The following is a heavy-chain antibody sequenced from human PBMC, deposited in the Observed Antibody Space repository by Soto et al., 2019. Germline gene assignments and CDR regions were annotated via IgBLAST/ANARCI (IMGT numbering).Heavy chain of an antibody. J-gene: IGHJ5*02. CDR3: TPDPILAAAGGSDP. CDR1: GFTFIYAW. CDR2: IKSNTDGGTT. Sequence: GFLRLSCEASGFTFIYAWMSWVRQAPGKGLEWVGHIKSNTDGGTTDYAAPVNGRFTISRDDSKTTLYLQMSSLKTEDTAVYYCTPDPILAAAGGSDPWGQGTLVTVSS. D-gene: IGHD6-13*01. V-gene: IGHV3-15*01.